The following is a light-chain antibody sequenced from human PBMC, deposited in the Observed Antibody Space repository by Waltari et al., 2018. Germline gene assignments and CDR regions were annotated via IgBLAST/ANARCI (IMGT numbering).Light chain of an antibody. J-gene: IGKJ4*01. CDR3: QQYFKTPFT. CDR2: DAS. V-gene: IGKV3-11*01. Sequence: EIVLTQSPATLSLSPGERATLSCRASQSIDNYLAWYQQKPGQAPRLLIYDASYRATGIPVRFSGSGSETDFTLTISSLQAEDVAVYYCQQYFKTPFTFGGGTKVEI. CDR1: QSIDNY.